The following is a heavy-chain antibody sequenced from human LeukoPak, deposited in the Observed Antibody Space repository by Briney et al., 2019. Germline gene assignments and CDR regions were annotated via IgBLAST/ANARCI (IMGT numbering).Heavy chain of an antibody. Sequence: ASVKVSCKASGYTFTSYDINWVRQATGQGLEWMGWMNPNSGNTGCAQKFQGRVTMTRNTSISTAYMELCSLRSEDTAVYYCARGRRTGNWFDPWGQGTLVTVSS. CDR3: ARGRRTGNWFDP. CDR2: MNPNSGNT. D-gene: IGHD3-10*01. V-gene: IGHV1-8*01. CDR1: GYTFTSYD. J-gene: IGHJ5*02.